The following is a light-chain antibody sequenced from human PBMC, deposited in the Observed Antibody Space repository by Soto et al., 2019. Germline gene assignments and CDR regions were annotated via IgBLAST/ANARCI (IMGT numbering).Light chain of an antibody. CDR3: KLYGSSLMYT. Sequence: EIVLTQSPGTLSLSPGERASLSCRASQSASSTYLAWYQQKSGQAPRLLIYGASNRATGIPDRFSGSGSGTDFTLTISRLEPEDFAVYYCKLYGSSLMYTFGQGTKLEIK. J-gene: IGKJ2*01. CDR1: QSASSTY. CDR2: GAS. V-gene: IGKV3-20*01.